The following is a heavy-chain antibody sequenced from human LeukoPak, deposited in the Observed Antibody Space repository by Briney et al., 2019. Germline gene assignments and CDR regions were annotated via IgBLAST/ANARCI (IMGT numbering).Heavy chain of an antibody. V-gene: IGHV1-69*06. CDR3: ARGADWQLLEYYYYYMDV. Sequence: ASVKVSCKASGYIFSSYAISWVRQAPGQGLEWMGGIIPMFGTANYAQKFQGRLTITADKSTNTGYMELSSPRSEDTAVYYCARGADWQLLEYYYYYMDVWGEGTTVTVSS. CDR2: IIPMFGTA. J-gene: IGHJ6*03. D-gene: IGHD6-6*01. CDR1: GYIFSSYA.